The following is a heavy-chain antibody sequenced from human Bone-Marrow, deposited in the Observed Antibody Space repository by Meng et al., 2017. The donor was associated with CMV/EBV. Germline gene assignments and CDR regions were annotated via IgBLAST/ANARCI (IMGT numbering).Heavy chain of an antibody. Sequence: SETLSLTCTVSGGSISSGSYYWSWIRQLPGRGLEWIGYIYYSGSTYYNPSLKSRVTISVDTSKNQFSLNLTSVTAADTAIYYCARGSNYQQYHFYGMDVWGQGTTVTVSS. V-gene: IGHV4-31*03. CDR1: GGSISSGSYY. CDR2: IYYSGST. J-gene: IGHJ6*02. D-gene: IGHD4-11*01. CDR3: ARGSNYQQYHFYGMDV.